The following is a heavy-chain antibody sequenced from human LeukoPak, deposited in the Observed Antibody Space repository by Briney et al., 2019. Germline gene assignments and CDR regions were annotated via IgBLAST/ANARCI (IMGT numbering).Heavy chain of an antibody. V-gene: IGHV4-39*07. J-gene: IGHJ4*02. CDR2: LYYSGST. D-gene: IGHD5-12*01. CDR1: GGSISSTIYY. Sequence: SETLSLTCTVSGGSISSTIYYWGWLRQPPGKGLEWMGSLYYSGSTYYNPSLKRRFTISVDTSKNQFSLKLSSVTAADTAVYYCASLGGYDLYFDYWGQGTLVTVSS. CDR3: ASLGGYDLYFDY.